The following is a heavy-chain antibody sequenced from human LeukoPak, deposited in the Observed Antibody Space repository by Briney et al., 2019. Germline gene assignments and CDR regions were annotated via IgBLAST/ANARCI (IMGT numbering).Heavy chain of an antibody. CDR2: INHSGST. J-gene: IGHJ4*02. V-gene: IGHV4-34*01. CDR1: GGSFSGYY. D-gene: IGHD1-26*01. Sequence: SETLSLTCAVYGGSFSGYYWSWIRQPSGKGLEWIGEINHSGSTNYNPSLKSRVTISVDTSKNQFSLKLSSVTAADTAVYYCARIHQFLGSSNDYWGQGTLVTVSS. CDR3: ARIHQFLGSSNDY.